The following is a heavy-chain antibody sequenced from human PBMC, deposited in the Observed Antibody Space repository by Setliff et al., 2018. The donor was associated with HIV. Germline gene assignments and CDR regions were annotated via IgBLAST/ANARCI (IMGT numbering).Heavy chain of an antibody. CDR3: ARVPFPTVFDY. D-gene: IGHD3-3*02. Sequence: KTLSLTCAVSSYSISSGYYWGWSRQPQGRGLEWIGNIYHSGGTHYNPSLRSRVTISVDTSKNHFSLKLSSVTAADTAVFYCARVPFPTVFDYWGPGILVTVSS. CDR2: IYHSGGT. CDR1: SYSISSGYY. J-gene: IGHJ4*02. V-gene: IGHV4-38-2*01.